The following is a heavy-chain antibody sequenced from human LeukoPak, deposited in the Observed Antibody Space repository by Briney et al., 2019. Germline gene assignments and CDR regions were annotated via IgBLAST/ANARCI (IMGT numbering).Heavy chain of an antibody. Sequence: GGSLRLSCAASGFTVSSKYMNWVRQAPGKGLEWVSVIYTDGSTYYAGSVRARFSISRDDSKNTLSLQMNGLRAEDTAVYYCAIGHYRNIPGWGQGTLVTVSS. D-gene: IGHD1/OR15-1a*01. CDR1: GFTVSSKY. J-gene: IGHJ4*02. V-gene: IGHV3-66*01. CDR2: IYTDGST. CDR3: AIGHYRNIPG.